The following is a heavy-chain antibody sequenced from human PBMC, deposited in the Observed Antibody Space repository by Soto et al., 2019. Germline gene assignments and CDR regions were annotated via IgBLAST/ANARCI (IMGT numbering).Heavy chain of an antibody. V-gene: IGHV4-34*01. D-gene: IGHD3-16*01. CDR1: GGSFSGYY. CDR2: INHSGST. J-gene: IGHJ5*02. Sequence: SETLSLTCAVYGGSFSGYYWSWIRQPPGKGLEWIGEINHSGSTNYNPSLKSRVTISVDTSKNQFSLKLSSVTAADTAVYYCASPPIGVLGVFPNPPRRGLLGNGSAPGGQGTLVTVSS. CDR3: ASPPIGVLGVFPNPPRRGLLGNGSAP.